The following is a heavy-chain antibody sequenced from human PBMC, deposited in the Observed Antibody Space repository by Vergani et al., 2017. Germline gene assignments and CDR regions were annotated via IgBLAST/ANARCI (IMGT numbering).Heavy chain of an antibody. Sequence: QVQLQESGPGLVKPSETLSLTCTVSGGSISSYYWSWIRQPPGTGLEWIGYIYYSGSPNYNPSLKSRVTISVDTSKNQFSLKLSSVTAADTAGYYCARSPEGRFSVMRGQWFDPWGQGTLVTVSS. CDR2: IYYSGSP. J-gene: IGHJ5*02. V-gene: IGHV4-59*08. CDR1: GGSISSYY. CDR3: ARSPEGRFSVMRGQWFDP. D-gene: IGHD3-3*01.